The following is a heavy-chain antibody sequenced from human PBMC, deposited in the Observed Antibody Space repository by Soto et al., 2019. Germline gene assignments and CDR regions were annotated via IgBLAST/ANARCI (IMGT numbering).Heavy chain of an antibody. J-gene: IGHJ5*02. CDR2: ITAGDGKT. CDR3: ARDLYSSSFFWFDA. CDR1: GYNFTQYT. Sequence: QVHLVQSGAEVKKPGASVKVSCKASGYNFTQYTIHWVRQAPGQRLVWMGWITAGDGKTQYSKKFQTRVTIRSDVSATTGYMDLNSLRSEDTAVYYCARDLYSSSFFWFDAWGRGTLVIVSS. D-gene: IGHD2-2*01. V-gene: IGHV1-3*01.